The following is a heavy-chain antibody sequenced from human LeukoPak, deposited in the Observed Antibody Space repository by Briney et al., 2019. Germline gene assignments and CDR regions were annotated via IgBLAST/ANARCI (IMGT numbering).Heavy chain of an antibody. D-gene: IGHD3-10*01. CDR3: ARWFYDAFDI. Sequence: GGSLRLSCAASGFTFSSYEMNWVRQAPGKGLEWVSYISSSGSTIYYADSVKGRFTISRDNAKNSLYLQMNSLRAEDTAVYYCARWFYDAFDIWGQGTMVTVSS. CDR1: GFTFSSYE. J-gene: IGHJ3*02. V-gene: IGHV3-48*03. CDR2: ISSSGSTI.